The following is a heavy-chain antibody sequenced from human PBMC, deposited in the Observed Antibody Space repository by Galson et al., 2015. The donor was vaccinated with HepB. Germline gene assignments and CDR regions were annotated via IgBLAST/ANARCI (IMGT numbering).Heavy chain of an antibody. D-gene: IGHD6-13*01. CDR1: GYTFTSYG. Sequence: SVKVSCKASGYTFTSYGISWVRQAPGQGLEWMGWISAYNGNTNYAQKLQGRVTMTTDTSTSTAYMELRSLRSDDTAVYYCARDSPRYSSSWYASAAFDYWGQGTLVTVSS. V-gene: IGHV1-18*01. CDR3: ARDSPRYSSSWYASAAFDY. CDR2: ISAYNGNT. J-gene: IGHJ4*02.